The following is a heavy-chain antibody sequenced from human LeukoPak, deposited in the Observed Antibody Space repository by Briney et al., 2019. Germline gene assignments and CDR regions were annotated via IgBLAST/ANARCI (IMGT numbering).Heavy chain of an antibody. CDR2: INNDGSNT. V-gene: IGHV3-74*01. Sequence: GGSLRLSCAASGFTFITYWMHWVRQAPGKGLVWVSRINNDGSNTNYADSVKGRFTISRDNAKNTLYLQMNSLRAEDTAVYYCARPSVAGPYFDFWGRETLVTVSS. CDR3: ARPSVAGPYFDF. D-gene: IGHD6-19*01. J-gene: IGHJ4*02. CDR1: GFTFITYW.